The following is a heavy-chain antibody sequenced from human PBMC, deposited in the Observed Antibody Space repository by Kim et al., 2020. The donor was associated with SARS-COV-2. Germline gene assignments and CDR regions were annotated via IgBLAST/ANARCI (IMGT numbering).Heavy chain of an antibody. J-gene: IGHJ4*02. CDR2: ISGSGGST. Sequence: GGSLRLSCAASGFTFSSYAMSWVRQAPGKGLEWVSTISGSGGSTDYADSVKGRFTISRDNSKNTLHLQMNSLRAEDTAVFYCAKRPSWTTAGYFDYWGQGTLVTVSS. D-gene: IGHD6-19*01. CDR1: GFTFSSYA. V-gene: IGHV3-23*01. CDR3: AKRPSWTTAGYFDY.